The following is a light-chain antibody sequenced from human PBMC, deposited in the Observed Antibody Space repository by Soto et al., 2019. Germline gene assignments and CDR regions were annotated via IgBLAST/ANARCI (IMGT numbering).Light chain of an antibody. Sequence: ALQVTQSPSSLSASVGDRVTISCRASQGIGNDLGWYQQRPGEAPKLLIYAASTLQTGVASRFSGSGSGTDFTLTISNLQPEDFATYYCLQDYIYPWTFGQGTKVEV. CDR3: LQDYIYPWT. CDR1: QGIGND. CDR2: AAS. J-gene: IGKJ1*01. V-gene: IGKV1-6*01.